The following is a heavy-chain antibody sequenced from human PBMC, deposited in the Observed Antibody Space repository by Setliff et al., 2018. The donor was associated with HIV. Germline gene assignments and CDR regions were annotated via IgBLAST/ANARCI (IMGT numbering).Heavy chain of an antibody. J-gene: IGHJ4*02. Sequence: ASVKVSCKASGYTFSSDGISWVQQAPGQGLEWMGWSNAYNGNTNYIEKLQGRVTMTTDTSTSTAYMELRSLRSDDTAVYYCARDAPGNTESAPGYWGQGTLVTVSS. D-gene: IGHD1-7*01. CDR1: GYTFSSDG. CDR3: ARDAPGNTESAPGY. V-gene: IGHV1-18*01. CDR2: SNAYNGNT.